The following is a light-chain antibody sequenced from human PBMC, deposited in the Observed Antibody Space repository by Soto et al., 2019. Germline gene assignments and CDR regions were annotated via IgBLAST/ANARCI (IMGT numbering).Light chain of an antibody. Sequence: EIVLTQSPDTLSLSPGERATLSCRASHTVTSNYLAWYQQKPGQAPRLLIYGASSRATDIPDRFSGSGSGTAFTLNISSLETEDFEVEYGHQYGGSPQTFGHGTKVYIK. J-gene: IGKJ1*01. CDR2: GAS. CDR3: HQYGGSPQT. V-gene: IGKV3-20*01. CDR1: HTVTSNY.